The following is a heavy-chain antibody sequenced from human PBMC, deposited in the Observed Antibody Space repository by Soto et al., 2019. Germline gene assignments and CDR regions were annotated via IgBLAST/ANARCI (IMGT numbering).Heavy chain of an antibody. J-gene: IGHJ4*02. Sequence: QVQLQESGPGLVKPSGALSLTCAVSGASIRSNNWWSWVRQPPGKGLEWIGEIFHSGSPNYNPSHKTRVNITVDNSKNQFSLKPSSVNNEHTDVYSCAQVYNERNSAYWGQGTLVTV. CDR2: IFHSGSP. CDR1: GASIRSNNW. V-gene: IGHV4-4*02. D-gene: IGHD1-26*01. CDR3: AQVYNERNSAY.